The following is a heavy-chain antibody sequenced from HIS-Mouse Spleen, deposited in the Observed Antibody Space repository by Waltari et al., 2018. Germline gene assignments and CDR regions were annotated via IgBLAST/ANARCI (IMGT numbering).Heavy chain of an antibody. CDR2: ISCKRGCI. CDR3: AKDISRGKGGAFDI. J-gene: IGHJ3*02. Sequence: EVQLVESGGGLVQPGRSLRLSGAASGCTFDDYAMTWVRQAPGKGWEWVSGISCKRGCIGNADSVKGRFTISRDNAKNSLYLQMNSLRAEDTALYYCAKDISRGKGGAFDIWGQGTMVTVSS. D-gene: IGHD3-16*01. CDR1: GCTFDDYA. V-gene: IGHV3-9*01.